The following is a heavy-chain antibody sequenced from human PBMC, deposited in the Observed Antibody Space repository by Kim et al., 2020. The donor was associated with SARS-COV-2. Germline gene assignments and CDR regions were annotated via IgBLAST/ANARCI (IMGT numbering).Heavy chain of an antibody. Sequence: DYAAPVQGRFTISRDDSKNTLYLQMISRKTEDTAVYYCTKLEATINFADYWGQVTLVTVSS. V-gene: IGHV3-15*01. CDR3: TKLEATINFADY. D-gene: IGHD5-12*01. J-gene: IGHJ4*02.